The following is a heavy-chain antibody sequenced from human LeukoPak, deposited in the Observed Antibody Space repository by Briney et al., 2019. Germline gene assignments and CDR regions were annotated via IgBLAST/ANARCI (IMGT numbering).Heavy chain of an antibody. V-gene: IGHV1-18*01. CDR1: GYTFTNYG. CDR3: ARDNHSGSWSWFDP. CDR2: TSAYGGHT. Sequence: ASVKVSCKASGYTFTNYGISWVRQAPGQGPERMGWTSAYGGHTNYAQKLQGRVTMTTDTSTSTAYMELRSLRSDDTAVYYCARDNHSGSWSWFDPWGQGTLVSVSA. D-gene: IGHD6-13*01. J-gene: IGHJ5*02.